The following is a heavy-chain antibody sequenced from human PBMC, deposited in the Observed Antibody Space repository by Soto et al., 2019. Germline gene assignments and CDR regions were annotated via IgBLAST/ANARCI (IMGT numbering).Heavy chain of an antibody. CDR1: GFTFSTYE. D-gene: IGHD1-26*01. J-gene: IGHJ3*01. CDR3: ATHAPWVGAKHV. Sequence: WGPLRFSCAASGFTFSTYEMNWVRQAPGKGLQWVSYIGMSGGTIYYADSVEGRFTISRDNAKNSLYLQMKSLRPEDTAVYYWATHAPWVGAKHVWGQGTLVTAS. CDR2: IGMSGGTI. V-gene: IGHV3-48*03.